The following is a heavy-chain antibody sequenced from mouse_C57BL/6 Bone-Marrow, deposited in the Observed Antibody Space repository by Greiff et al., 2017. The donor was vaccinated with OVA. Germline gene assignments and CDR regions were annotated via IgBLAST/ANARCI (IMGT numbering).Heavy chain of an antibody. V-gene: IGHV1-50*01. CDR1: GYTFTSYW. Sequence: VQLQQPGAELVKPGASVKLSCKASGYTFTSYWMQWVKQRPGQGLEWIGEIDPSDSYTNYTQKFKGKATLTVDTASSTAYMQLSSLKSEDSAVYYCAREGQLRPFAYWGQGTLVTVSA. CDR3: AREGQLRPFAY. J-gene: IGHJ3*01. D-gene: IGHD3-2*02. CDR2: IDPSDSYT.